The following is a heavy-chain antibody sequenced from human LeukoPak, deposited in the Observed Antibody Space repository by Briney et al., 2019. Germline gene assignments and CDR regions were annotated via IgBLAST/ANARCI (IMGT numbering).Heavy chain of an antibody. J-gene: IGHJ5*02. CDR3: AGCQQGEVWFDP. CDR1: GGTFSSYA. D-gene: IGHD6-13*01. V-gene: IGHV1-69*05. Sequence: SVKVSCKASGGTFSSYAISRVRQAPGQGLEWMGGIIPIFGTANYAQKFQGRVTITTDESTSTAYMELSSLRSEDTAVYYCAGCQQGEVWFDPWGQGTLVTVSS. CDR2: IIPIFGTA.